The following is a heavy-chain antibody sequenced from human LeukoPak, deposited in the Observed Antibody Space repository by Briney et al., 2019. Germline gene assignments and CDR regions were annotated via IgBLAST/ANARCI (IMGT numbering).Heavy chain of an antibody. J-gene: IGHJ4*02. Sequence: EASVKVSCKASGYTFTRYGMSWVRQAPGQGLEWMGWISGSNGNTNDAQKLQGRVSMTTDTSTGTAYMELRSLRSDDTAVYYCARSGRGTYYYFDYWSQGTLVTVSS. V-gene: IGHV1-18*01. CDR2: ISGSNGNT. CDR1: GYTFTRYG. CDR3: ARSGRGTYYYFDY. D-gene: IGHD1-26*01.